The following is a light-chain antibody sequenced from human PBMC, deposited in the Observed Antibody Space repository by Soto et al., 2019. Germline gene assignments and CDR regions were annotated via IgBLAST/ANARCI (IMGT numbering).Light chain of an antibody. V-gene: IGLV2-8*01. CDR3: SSYAGSSTFYV. J-gene: IGLJ1*01. Sequence: QSALTQPPSASGSPGQSVTISCTGTSSDVGGYKYVSWYQQHPGKAPKLIIYDVTKRPSGVPDRFSGSKPGNTASLTVSGLQADDEADYYCSSYAGSSTFYVFGAGTKVTVL. CDR1: SSDVGGYKY. CDR2: DVT.